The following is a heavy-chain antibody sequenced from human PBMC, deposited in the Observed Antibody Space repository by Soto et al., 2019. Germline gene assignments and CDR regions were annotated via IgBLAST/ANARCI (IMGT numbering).Heavy chain of an antibody. CDR2: INSGGRT. D-gene: IGHD4-17*01. CDR3: AKDLRPDGVWDFDY. CDR1: GFTFSSYT. V-gene: IGHV3-23*01. Sequence: GGSLRLSCAASGFTFSSYTMTWVRQAPGKGLEWVSGINSGGRTYYADSVKGRFTISRDDSKNTLYLQIISLRAEDTAVYYCAKDLRPDGVWDFDYWGQGTQVTVSS. J-gene: IGHJ4*02.